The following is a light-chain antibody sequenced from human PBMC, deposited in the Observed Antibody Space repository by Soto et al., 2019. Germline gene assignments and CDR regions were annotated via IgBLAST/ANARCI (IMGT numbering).Light chain of an antibody. J-gene: IGKJ1*01. CDR1: QTIPTY. Sequence: IAVTQSPSSLAAALGDRVPITCRASQTIPTYVNWYRQKSGAAPELLIYDASPMKSGVPSRFRGGASGTDFTITISSLQLADSATYYCQQSYNTPLTFGQGTKVEIK. V-gene: IGKV1-39*01. CDR2: DAS. CDR3: QQSYNTPLT.